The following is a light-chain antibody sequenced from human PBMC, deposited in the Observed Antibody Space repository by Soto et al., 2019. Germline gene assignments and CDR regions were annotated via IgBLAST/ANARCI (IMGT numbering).Light chain of an antibody. CDR2: AAS. Sequence: DLQMTQSPSSLSASVGDRVTITCRASQSISSYLNWYQQKPGKAPKLLIYAASSLQSGVPSRFSGSGSGTDFTLTISSLQPEDFATFYCQHSYTTPHTFGQGTKLEIK. J-gene: IGKJ2*01. V-gene: IGKV1-39*01. CDR1: QSISSY. CDR3: QHSYTTPHT.